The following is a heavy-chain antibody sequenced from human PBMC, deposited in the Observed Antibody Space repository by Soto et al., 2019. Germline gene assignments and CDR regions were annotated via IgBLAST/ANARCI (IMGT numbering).Heavy chain of an antibody. Sequence: PGGSLRLSCAASGFTFSSYSMNWVRQAPGKGLEWVSSISSSSSYIYYADSVKGRFTISRDNAKNSPYLQMNSLRAEDTAVYYCARVVTLHAFDIWGQGTMVTVSS. CDR2: ISSSSSYI. V-gene: IGHV3-21*01. CDR3: ARVVTLHAFDI. CDR1: GFTFSSYS. J-gene: IGHJ3*02. D-gene: IGHD2-21*02.